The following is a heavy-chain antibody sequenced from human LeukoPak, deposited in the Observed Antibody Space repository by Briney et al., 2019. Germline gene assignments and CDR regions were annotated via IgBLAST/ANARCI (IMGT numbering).Heavy chain of an antibody. CDR3: ARDPVPAAID. D-gene: IGHD2-2*01. J-gene: IGHJ4*02. CDR1: GFTFSGSS. Sequence: TGGSLRLSCAASGFTFSGSSMDWVRQASGKGLEWVGRIRSKANSYATAYAVSVKGRFTVSRDDSKNTAYLQMNSLETEDTAVYYCARDPVPAAIDWGQGTLVTVSS. V-gene: IGHV3-73*01. CDR2: IRSKANSYAT.